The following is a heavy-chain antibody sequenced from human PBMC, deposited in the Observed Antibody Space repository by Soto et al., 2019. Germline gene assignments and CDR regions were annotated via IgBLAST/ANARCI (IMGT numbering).Heavy chain of an antibody. D-gene: IGHD2-2*01. CDR1: GFTVSTYW. J-gene: IGHJ5*02. Sequence: EVQLVESGGGLVQPGGSLRLSCAASGFTVSTYWMHWIRQVPGKGLEWVSRINSDASHTYYADSVKGRFTISRDNAKNTLHLEMNSLRAEDTAVYYCVRDGHCLTTSCYGNGFDPWGQGTLVTVSS. CDR2: INSDASHT. CDR3: VRDGHCLTTSCYGNGFDP. V-gene: IGHV3-74*01.